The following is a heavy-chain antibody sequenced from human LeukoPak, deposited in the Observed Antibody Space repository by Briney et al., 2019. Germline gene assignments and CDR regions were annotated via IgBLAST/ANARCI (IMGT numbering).Heavy chain of an antibody. D-gene: IGHD5-12*01. CDR1: GLTVDDYA. CDR2: ISWNSGSL. V-gene: IGHV3-9*01. Sequence: GGSLRLSCAVSGLTVDDYAMHWVRQGPGKGLEWVSGISWNSGSLDYADSVKGRFTISRDNAKNSLHLQMNSLRAEDTALYYCAKDMAATIPLYGMDVWGQGTTVTVSS. CDR3: AKDMAATIPLYGMDV. J-gene: IGHJ6*02.